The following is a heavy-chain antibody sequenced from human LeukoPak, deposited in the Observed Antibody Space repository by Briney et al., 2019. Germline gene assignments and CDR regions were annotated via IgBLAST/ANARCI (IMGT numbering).Heavy chain of an antibody. D-gene: IGHD3-16*01. Sequence: SETLSLTCTVSGYSISSGYYWGWIRQPPGKGLEWIGSIYHSGRTFYNPSLKSRVTISVDTSKKQISLKLNSVTAVDTAVYYCASYDYVWGRGYYFNYWGQGTLVTVSS. CDR2: IYHSGRT. J-gene: IGHJ4*02. CDR3: ASYDYVWGRGYYFNY. CDR1: GYSISSGYY. V-gene: IGHV4-38-2*02.